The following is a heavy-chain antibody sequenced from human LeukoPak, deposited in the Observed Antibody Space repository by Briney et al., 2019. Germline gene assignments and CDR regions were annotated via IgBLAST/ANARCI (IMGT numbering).Heavy chain of an antibody. Sequence: PSETLSLTCTVSGGSISSSSYSWGWIRQPPGKGLEWIGSIHYSGSTSYNPSLKSRVTISVDTSKNQFSLKLSSVTAADTAVYYCARTGTREVDYFDYWGQGTLVTVSS. CDR3: ARTGTREVDYFDY. J-gene: IGHJ4*02. D-gene: IGHD1-1*01. CDR1: GGSISSSSYS. CDR2: IHYSGST. V-gene: IGHV4-39*07.